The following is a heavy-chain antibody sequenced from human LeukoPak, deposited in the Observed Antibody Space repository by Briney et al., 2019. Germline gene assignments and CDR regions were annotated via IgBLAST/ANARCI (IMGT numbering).Heavy chain of an antibody. CDR3: AREIWDVWGPFDY. V-gene: IGHV3-30*04. Sequence: GGSLRLSCAASGFTFSSYAMHWVRQAPGKGLEWVAVISYDGSNKYYADSVKGRFTISRDNSKNTLYLQMNSLRAEDTAVYYCAREIWDVWGPFDYWGQGTLVTVSS. J-gene: IGHJ4*02. CDR1: GFTFSSYA. CDR2: ISYDGSNK. D-gene: IGHD3-16*01.